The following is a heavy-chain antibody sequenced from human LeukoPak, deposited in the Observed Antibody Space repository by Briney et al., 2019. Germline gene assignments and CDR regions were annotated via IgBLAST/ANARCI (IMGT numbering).Heavy chain of an antibody. CDR2: IYYSGST. J-gene: IGHJ4*02. V-gene: IGHV4-61*01. CDR3: ARVLSGNYYDSSGHHYYFDY. CDR1: GGSVSSGSYY. Sequence: SETLSLTCTVSGGSVSSGSYYWSWIRQPPGKGLEWIGYIYYSGSTNDNPSLKSRLTITVYTSQNQFSLKLGSVTPADTAVYYWARVLSGNYYDSSGHHYYFDYWGQGTLVTVS. D-gene: IGHD3-22*01.